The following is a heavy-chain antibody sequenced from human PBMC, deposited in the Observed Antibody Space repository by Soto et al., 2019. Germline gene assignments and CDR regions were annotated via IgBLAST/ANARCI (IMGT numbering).Heavy chain of an antibody. D-gene: IGHD1-26*01. CDR3: ARPGGSYKTFDY. CDR1: GYTFTSYA. CDR2: INAGNGNT. Sequence: QVQLVQSGAEEKKPGASVKVSCKASGYTFTSYAMHWVRQAPGQRLEWMGWINAGNGNTKYSQKFQGRVTITRDTSASTAYMELSSLRSEDTAVSYCARPGGSYKTFDYWGQGTLVTVSS. V-gene: IGHV1-3*05. J-gene: IGHJ4*02.